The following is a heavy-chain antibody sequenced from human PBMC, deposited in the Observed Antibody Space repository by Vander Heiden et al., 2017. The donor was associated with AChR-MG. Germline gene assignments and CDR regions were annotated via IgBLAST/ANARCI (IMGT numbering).Heavy chain of an antibody. CDR2: IYSGGST. CDR1: GFPVSSTY. V-gene: IGHV3-53*02. CDR3: ASESRVVRYYFDY. J-gene: IGHJ4*02. D-gene: IGHD2-21*01. Sequence: EVQLVETGGGLIQPGGSLRLSCPASGFPVSSTYMSWVRQAPGKGLEWVSVIYSGGSTYYADSVKGRFTISRDNSKNTLYLQMNRLRAEDTAVYYCASESRVVRYYFDYWVQGTLVTVSS.